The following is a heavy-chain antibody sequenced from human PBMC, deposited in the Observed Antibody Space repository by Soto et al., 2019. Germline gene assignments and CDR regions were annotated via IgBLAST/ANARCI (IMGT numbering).Heavy chain of an antibody. V-gene: IGHV3-48*01. Sequence: EVQLVESGGGLVQPGGSLRLSCAASGFTFSSYSMNWVRQAPGKGLEWVSYISSSSSTIYYADSVKGRFTISRDNAKNSLYLQMNSLRAEDTAVYYCAGDPDSSSWYNWFDPWGQGTLVTVSS. J-gene: IGHJ5*02. CDR2: ISSSSSTI. D-gene: IGHD6-13*01. CDR1: GFTFSSYS. CDR3: AGDPDSSSWYNWFDP.